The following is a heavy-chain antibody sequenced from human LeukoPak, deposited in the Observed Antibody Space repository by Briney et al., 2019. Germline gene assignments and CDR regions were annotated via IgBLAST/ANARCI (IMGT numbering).Heavy chain of an antibody. Sequence: SETLSLTCTVSGGSISSYYWSWIRQPPGKGLEWIGCIYYSGSTNYNPSLKSRVTISVDTSKNQFSLKLSSVTAADTAVYYCARLVPPGGGDCTGSNCHTVYYFDYWGQGTLVTVSS. D-gene: IGHD2-15*01. CDR2: IYYSGST. CDR3: ARLVPPGGGDCTGSNCHTVYYFDY. V-gene: IGHV4-59*08. CDR1: GGSISSYY. J-gene: IGHJ4*02.